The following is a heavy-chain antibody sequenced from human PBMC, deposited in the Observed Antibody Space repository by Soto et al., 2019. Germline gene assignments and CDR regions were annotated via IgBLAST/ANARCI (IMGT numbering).Heavy chain of an antibody. CDR1: GGSFSGYY. CDR3: ARESHDILTGPPWVWYFDL. Sequence: QVQLQQWGAGPLRPLETLSLTCGVSGGSFSGYYWAWIRQSPGQGLEWIGEINDSGSINYNPSLKSRVRISVDTSKNHFSLTLRSGTAADTAVYYCARESHDILTGPPWVWYFDLWGRGTLVTVSS. J-gene: IGHJ2*01. CDR2: INDSGSI. D-gene: IGHD3-9*01. V-gene: IGHV4-34*01.